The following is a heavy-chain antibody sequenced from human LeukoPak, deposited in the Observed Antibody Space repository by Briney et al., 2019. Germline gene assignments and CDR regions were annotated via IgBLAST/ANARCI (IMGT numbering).Heavy chain of an antibody. Sequence: ASVKASCKASGGTFSSYAISWVRQAPGQGLEWMGGIIPIFGTANYAQKFQGRVTITADESTSTAYMELSSLRSEDTAAYYCASTIIVGTMNPPFDYWGQGTLVTVSS. CDR1: GGTFSSYA. CDR3: ASTIIVGTMNPPFDY. V-gene: IGHV1-69*13. CDR2: IIPIFGTA. D-gene: IGHD1-26*01. J-gene: IGHJ4*02.